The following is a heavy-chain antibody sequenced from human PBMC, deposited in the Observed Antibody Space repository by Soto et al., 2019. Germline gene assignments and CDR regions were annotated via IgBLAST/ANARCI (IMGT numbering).Heavy chain of an antibody. CDR3: ARAVAVAADFDY. CDR2: INAGNGNT. CDR1: GYTFTGYA. J-gene: IGHJ4*02. Sequence: QVQLVQSGAEEKKPGASVKVSCKASGYTFTGYAMHWVRQAPGQRLEWMGWINAGNGNTKYSQKFQGRVTITRDTSESTAYMGLSSLRSEDTAVYYCARAVAVAADFDYWGQGTLVTVSS. D-gene: IGHD6-19*01. V-gene: IGHV1-3*05.